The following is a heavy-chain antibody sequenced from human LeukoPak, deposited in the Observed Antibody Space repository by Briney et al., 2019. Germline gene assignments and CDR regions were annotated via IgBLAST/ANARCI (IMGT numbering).Heavy chain of an antibody. Sequence: ASAKVFCKVSGYTLSALSMHWVRQAPGKGLEWMGGFAPEDGETIYAQTFQGRVTMTEDTSTDTAHMELSSLRPEDTAVYYCATDLRAPRGVLWSDPWGQGTLVTVSS. CDR3: ATDLRAPRGVLWSDP. CDR1: GYTLSALS. V-gene: IGHV1-24*01. D-gene: IGHD2-8*01. CDR2: FAPEDGET. J-gene: IGHJ5*02.